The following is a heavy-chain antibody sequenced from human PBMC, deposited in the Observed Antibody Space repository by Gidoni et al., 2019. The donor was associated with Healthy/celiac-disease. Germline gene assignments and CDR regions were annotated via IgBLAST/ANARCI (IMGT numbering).Heavy chain of an antibody. Sequence: QVQLVQSGAEVKKPGASVKVSCKVSGYTLTDLSMHWVRQAPGKGLEWMGGFDPEDGETIYAQKFQGRVTMTEDTSTDTAYMELSSLRSEDTAVYYCATTAKSGSPIFVVVNWFDPWGQGTLVTVSS. J-gene: IGHJ5*02. CDR1: GYTLTDLS. D-gene: IGHD2-15*01. V-gene: IGHV1-24*01. CDR2: FDPEDGET. CDR3: ATTAKSGSPIFVVVNWFDP.